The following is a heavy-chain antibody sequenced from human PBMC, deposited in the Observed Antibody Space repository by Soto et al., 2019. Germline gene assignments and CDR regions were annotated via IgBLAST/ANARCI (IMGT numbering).Heavy chain of an antibody. CDR3: ARTASPLNGWDNLDY. CDR2: IWYDGSKK. Sequence: QVQLVESGGGVVQPGTSLSLSCAASGFTFSSYGMHWVRQAPGKGLLEWVAVIWYDGSKKYYADSVKGRFTISRDNSKNMLYLQMNSLRAEDTAVYYCARTASPLNGWDNLDYWGQGTLVTVSS. D-gene: IGHD6-19*01. CDR1: GFTFSSYG. V-gene: IGHV3-33*01. J-gene: IGHJ4*02.